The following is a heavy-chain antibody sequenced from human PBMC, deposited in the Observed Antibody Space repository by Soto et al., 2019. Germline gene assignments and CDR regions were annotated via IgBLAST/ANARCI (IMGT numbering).Heavy chain of an antibody. V-gene: IGHV1-2*02. CDR2: INPNSGGT. CDR3: ARSHCSSISCYVGSWDY. Sequence: QVQLVQSGAEVKKPGASVKVSCKASGYTFTGYDMHWVRQAPGQGLEWMGWINPNSGGTNYAQKFQGGVTMTRDTSISTAYMELSRLRSDDTAVYYCARSHCSSISCYVGSWDYWGQGTLVTVSS. D-gene: IGHD2-2*01. CDR1: GYTFTGYD. J-gene: IGHJ4*02.